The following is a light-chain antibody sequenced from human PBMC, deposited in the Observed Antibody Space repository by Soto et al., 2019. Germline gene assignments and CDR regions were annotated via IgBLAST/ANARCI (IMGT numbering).Light chain of an antibody. V-gene: IGLV1-51*01. CDR2: DDN. CDR1: SSNIGNTY. Sequence: QSVLTQPPSVSAAPGQKVTISCSGGSSNIGNTYVSWYQQLPGAAPKLLIYDDNKRPSGIPDRFSGSKSGTSATLGITGLQTGDEADYYCATWDTSLSSLFGGGTKLTVL. CDR3: ATWDTSLSSL. J-gene: IGLJ3*02.